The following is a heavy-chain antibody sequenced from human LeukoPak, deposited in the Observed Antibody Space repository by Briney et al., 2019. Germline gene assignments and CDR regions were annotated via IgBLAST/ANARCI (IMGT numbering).Heavy chain of an antibody. CDR3: AKDIITMVRGAGFDY. J-gene: IGHJ4*02. CDR1: GFTFSSYW. D-gene: IGHD3-10*01. V-gene: IGHV3-7*03. CDR2: IKQDGSEK. Sequence: GGSLRLSCAASGFTFSSYWMSWVRQAPGKGLEWVANIKQDGSEKYYVDSVKGRFTISRDNSKNTLYLQMNSLRAEDTAVYYCAKDIITMVRGAGFDYWGQGTLVTVSS.